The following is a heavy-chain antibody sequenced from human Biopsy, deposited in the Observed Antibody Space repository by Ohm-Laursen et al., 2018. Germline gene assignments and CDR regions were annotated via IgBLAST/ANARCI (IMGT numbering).Heavy chain of an antibody. CDR2: IREDGSEE. CDR3: ARDRYCSGGSCYPPVVAFDI. J-gene: IGHJ3*02. V-gene: IGHV3-7*01. Sequence: SLRLSCAASGFTLSSYVMSWVRQAPGKGLEWVANIREDGSEEYYVGSVRGRFTISRDNAKNSLFLQMNSLRAEDTAVYYCARDRYCSGGSCYPPVVAFDIWGQGTMVTVSS. CDR1: GFTLSSYV. D-gene: IGHD2-15*01.